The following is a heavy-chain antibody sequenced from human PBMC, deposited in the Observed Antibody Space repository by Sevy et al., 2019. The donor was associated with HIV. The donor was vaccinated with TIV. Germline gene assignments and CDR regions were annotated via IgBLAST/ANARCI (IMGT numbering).Heavy chain of an antibody. CDR3: ARDDVGNRFDY. CDR2: IYSGGST. V-gene: IGHV3-53*01. CDR1: GFTVSSNY. J-gene: IGHJ4*02. Sequence: GGSLRLSCAASGFTVSSNYMSWVRQAPGKGLEWVSVIYSGGSTYYADSVKGRFTISRDNSKNTLYLQMNSLGAEDTAVYYCARDDVGNRFDYWGQGTLVTVSS. D-gene: IGHD7-27*01.